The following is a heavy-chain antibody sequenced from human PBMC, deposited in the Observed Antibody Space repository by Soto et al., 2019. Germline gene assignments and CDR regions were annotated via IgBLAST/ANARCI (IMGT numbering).Heavy chain of an antibody. J-gene: IGHJ2*01. CDR1: GGSISSGGYY. Sequence: SETLSLTCTVSGGSISSGGYYWSWIRQHPGKGLEWIGYIYYSGSTYYNPSLKSRVTISVDTSKNQFSLKLSSVTAADTAVYYCARDTLWFGELFRFGRYFDLWGRGPLVTVPS. D-gene: IGHD3-10*01. CDR3: ARDTLWFGELFRFGRYFDL. CDR2: IYYSGST. V-gene: IGHV4-31*03.